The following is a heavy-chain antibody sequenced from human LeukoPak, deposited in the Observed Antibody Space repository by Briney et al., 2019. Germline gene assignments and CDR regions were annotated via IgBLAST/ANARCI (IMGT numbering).Heavy chain of an antibody. CDR1: GGSISSSSYY. CDR3: ARVSVGAMAPFDH. V-gene: IGHV4-31*03. J-gene: IGHJ4*02. D-gene: IGHD5-18*01. CDR2: IYYSGSA. Sequence: SETLSLTCTVSGGSISSSSYYWGWIRQPPGKGLEWIGYIYYSGSAYYSPSLKSRVTISVDTSKNQFSLKLSSVTAADTAVYYCARVSVGAMAPFDHWGQGTLVTVSS.